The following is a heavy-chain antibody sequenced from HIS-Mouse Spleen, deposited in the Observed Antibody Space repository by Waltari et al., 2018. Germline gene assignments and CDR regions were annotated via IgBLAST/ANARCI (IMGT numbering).Heavy chain of an antibody. CDR3: ARHYYYGSGSYYFDY. D-gene: IGHD3-10*01. V-gene: IGHV3-53*02. J-gene: IGHJ4*02. Sequence: EVQLVETGGGLIQPGGSLRLSCAASGFTVSSHYIVWVRQAPGKGLEWVSVIYSGGSTYYADSVKGRFTISRDNSKNTLYLQMNSLRAEDTAVYYCARHYYYGSGSYYFDYWGQGTLVTVSS. CDR2: IYSGGST. CDR1: GFTVSSHY.